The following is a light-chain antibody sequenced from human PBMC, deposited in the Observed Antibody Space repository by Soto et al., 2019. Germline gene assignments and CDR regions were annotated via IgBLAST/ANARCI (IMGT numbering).Light chain of an antibody. CDR1: SSNIASNT. Sequence: QSVLAQPPSASGTPGQRVTISCSGSSSNIASNTVNWYQQLPGTAPKLLIYSNNERPSGVPARFSGSKSGTSASLAISGLQSEDEADYYCAAWDDSRVVFGGGTKLTVL. CDR2: SNN. V-gene: IGLV1-44*01. CDR3: AAWDDSRVV. J-gene: IGLJ2*01.